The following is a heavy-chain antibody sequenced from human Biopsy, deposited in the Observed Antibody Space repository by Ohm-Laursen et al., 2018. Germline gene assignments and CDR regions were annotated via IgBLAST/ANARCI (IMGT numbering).Heavy chain of an antibody. V-gene: IGHV4-34*08. D-gene: IGHD4-17*01. Sequence: GTLSLTCAVFGRTFSDYRWTWIRQPPGKWLEWIGQINQSGSTNYNPSLKSRVTISADASKYEFSLRLTSVTAADTAVYFCGNEVYGRDYWGLGARVTVSS. J-gene: IGHJ4*02. CDR1: GRTFSDYR. CDR3: GNEVYGRDY. CDR2: INQSGST.